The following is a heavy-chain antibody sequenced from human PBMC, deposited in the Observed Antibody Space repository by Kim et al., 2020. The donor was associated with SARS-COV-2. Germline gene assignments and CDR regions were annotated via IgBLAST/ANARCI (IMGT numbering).Heavy chain of an antibody. CDR1: GFTFSSYA. D-gene: IGHD3-3*02. J-gene: IGHJ4*02. V-gene: IGHV3-30-3*01. CDR2: ISYDGSNK. CDR3: ARGPGINYFDY. Sequence: GGSLRLSCAASGFTFSSYAMHWVRQAPGKGLEWVAVISYDGSNKYYADSVKGRFTISRDNSKNTLYLQMNSLRAEDTAVYYCARGPGINYFDYWGQGTLVTVSS.